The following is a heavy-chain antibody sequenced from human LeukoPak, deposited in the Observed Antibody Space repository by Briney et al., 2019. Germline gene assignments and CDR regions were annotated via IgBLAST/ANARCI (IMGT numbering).Heavy chain of an antibody. CDR2: ISGSGGSK. V-gene: IGHV3-23*01. D-gene: IGHD6-6*01. CDR1: GFTFSSYA. CDR3: AKDRGVTVATRPPHDY. J-gene: IGHJ4*02. Sequence: GGSLRLSCAASGFTFSSYAMSGLRQAPGKGLEGVSAISGSGGSKYYADSVKGRFTISRDNSKNTLYLQMNSLRAEDTAVYYCAKDRGVTVATRPPHDYWGQGTLVTVSS.